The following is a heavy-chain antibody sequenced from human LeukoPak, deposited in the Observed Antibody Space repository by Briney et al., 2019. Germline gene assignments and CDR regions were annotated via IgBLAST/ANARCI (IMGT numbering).Heavy chain of an antibody. CDR1: GGTFISYA. V-gene: IGHV1-69*01. Sequence: ASVKVSCKASGGTFISYAISWVRQAPGQGLEWTGGIIPIFGTANYAQKFQGRVTITADESTSTAYMELSSLRSEDTAVYYCARDGYDYVWGSYRNNGTDCDYWGQGTLVTVSS. D-gene: IGHD3-16*02. CDR2: IIPIFGTA. J-gene: IGHJ4*02. CDR3: ARDGYDYVWGSYRNNGTDCDY.